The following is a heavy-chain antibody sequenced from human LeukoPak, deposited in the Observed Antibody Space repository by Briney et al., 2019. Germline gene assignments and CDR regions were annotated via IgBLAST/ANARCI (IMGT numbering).Heavy chain of an antibody. Sequence: GGSLRLSCAASGFTFSSYAMHWVRQAPGKGLEWVAVISYDGSNKYYADSVKGRFTISRDNSKNTLYLQMNSLRAEDTAVYYCAREDLVMVSLFYGSFDYWGQGTLVTVSS. CDR1: GFTFSSYA. J-gene: IGHJ4*02. CDR3: AREDLVMVSLFYGSFDY. V-gene: IGHV3-30-3*01. CDR2: ISYDGSNK. D-gene: IGHD3-22*01.